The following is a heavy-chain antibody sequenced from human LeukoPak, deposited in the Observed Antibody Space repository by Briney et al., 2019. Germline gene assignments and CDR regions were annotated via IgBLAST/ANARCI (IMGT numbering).Heavy chain of an antibody. V-gene: IGHV3-21*01. Sequence: PGGSLRLSCEASGFTFSSYSMNWVRQAPGKGLEWVSCISSSSSYIYYADSVKGRFTISRDNAKNSLYPQMNSLRAEDTAVYYCARRVYYDSSGFWHGGLDYWGQGTLVTVSS. CDR1: GFTFSSYS. CDR2: ISSSSSYI. CDR3: ARRVYYDSSGFWHGGLDY. D-gene: IGHD3-22*01. J-gene: IGHJ4*02.